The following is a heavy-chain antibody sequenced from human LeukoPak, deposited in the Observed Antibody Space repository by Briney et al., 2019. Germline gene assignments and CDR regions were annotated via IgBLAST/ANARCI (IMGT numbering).Heavy chain of an antibody. CDR1: GFTFSSYA. Sequence: GGSLRLSCAASGFTFSSYAMSWVRQAPGKGLEWVSAISGSGGNTDCADSVKGRFTISRDNSKNTLYLQMISLRAEDTAVYYCARRRDSSDGKDFDYWGQGTLITVSS. D-gene: IGHD3-22*01. V-gene: IGHV3-23*01. CDR3: ARRRDSSDGKDFDY. J-gene: IGHJ4*02. CDR2: ISGSGGNT.